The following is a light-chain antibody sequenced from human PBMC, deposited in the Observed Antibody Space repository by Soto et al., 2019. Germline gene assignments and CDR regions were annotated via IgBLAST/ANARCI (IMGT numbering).Light chain of an antibody. J-gene: IGLJ1*01. CDR3: SAYTTTSTLI. CDR2: EVN. V-gene: IGLV2-14*01. Sequence: SVLTQPASVSGSPGQSVTISCTGTSSDVGGYDYVSWYQQHPGTAPKLMLYEVNNRPSGVSNRFSGSKSGNTASLIISGLQTEDEADYYCSAYTTTSTLIFGTGTKVNVL. CDR1: SSDVGGYDY.